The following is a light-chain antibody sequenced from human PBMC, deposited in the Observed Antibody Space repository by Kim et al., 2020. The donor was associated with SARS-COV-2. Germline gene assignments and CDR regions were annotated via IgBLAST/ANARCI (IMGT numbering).Light chain of an antibody. V-gene: IGKV3-15*01. J-gene: IGKJ2*01. CDR1: QSVSSN. Sequence: EIVMTQSPATLSVSPGERATLSCRASQSVSSNLAWYQQKPGQAPRLLIYGASTRATGIPNRFSASESGTDFTLTISRLEPEDFAVYFCQQYDRPPFTFGQGTKLEI. CDR2: GAS. CDR3: QQYDRPPFT.